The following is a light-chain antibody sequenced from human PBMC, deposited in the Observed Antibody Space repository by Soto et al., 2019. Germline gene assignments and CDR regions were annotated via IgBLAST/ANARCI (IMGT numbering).Light chain of an antibody. J-gene: IGKJ3*01. Sequence: DIQMTQSPSTLSASVGDRVTITCRASQSVGNWLAWFQQKPGKAPSLLVYLASNLQTGVPSRFSGVGSGTESTLTISSLEPEDFATYYCQHYSDYPLTFGPGTKVDLK. CDR1: QSVGNW. CDR2: LAS. V-gene: IGKV1-5*03. CDR3: QHYSDYPLT.